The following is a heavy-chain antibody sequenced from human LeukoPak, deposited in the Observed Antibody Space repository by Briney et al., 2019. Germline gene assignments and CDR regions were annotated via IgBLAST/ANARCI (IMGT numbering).Heavy chain of an antibody. D-gene: IGHD5-18*01. V-gene: IGHV1-2*02. CDR3: ARDGYSYDWGNWFDP. CDR2: INPNSGGT. J-gene: IGHJ5*02. Sequence: ASVKVSCKASGYTFTGYYMHWVRQAPGQGLEWMGWINPNSGGTNYAQKFQGRVTMTRDTSISTAYMELSRLRSDDTAVYYCARDGYSYDWGNWFDPWGQGTLVTVYS. CDR1: GYTFTGYY.